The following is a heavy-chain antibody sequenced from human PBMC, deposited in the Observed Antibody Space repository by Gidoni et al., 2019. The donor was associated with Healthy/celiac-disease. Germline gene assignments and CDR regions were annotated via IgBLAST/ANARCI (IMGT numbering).Heavy chain of an antibody. CDR3: ARAGYRGMGLVHGY. J-gene: IGHJ4*02. CDR1: GFTFSSYA. CDR2: ISYDGSNK. V-gene: IGHV3-30*04. D-gene: IGHD6-19*01. Sequence: GGVVQPGRSLRLSCAASGFTFSSYAMHWVRQAPGKGLEWVAVISYDGSNKYYADSVKGRFTISRDNSKNTLYLQMNSLRAEDTAVYYCARAGYRGMGLVHGYWGQGTLVTVSS.